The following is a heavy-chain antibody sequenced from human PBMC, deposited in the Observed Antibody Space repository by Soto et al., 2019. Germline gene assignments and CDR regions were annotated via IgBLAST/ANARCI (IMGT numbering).Heavy chain of an antibody. J-gene: IGHJ5*02. CDR1: GGSISSGGYS. CDR3: ARVPDR. V-gene: IGHV4-30-2*01. Sequence: QLQLQESGSGLVKPSQTLSLTCAVSGGSISSGGYSWSWIRQPTGKALEWIGYIYHSGSTYYNPSLKSRAAIAVDRSNNQFPLKLSSVTAADTAVYYCARVPDRWGQGTLVTVSS. CDR2: IYHSGST.